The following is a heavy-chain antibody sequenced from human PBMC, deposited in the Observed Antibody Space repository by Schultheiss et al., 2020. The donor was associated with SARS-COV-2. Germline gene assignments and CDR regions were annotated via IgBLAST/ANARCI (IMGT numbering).Heavy chain of an antibody. CDR1: GFTFSSYS. V-gene: IGHV3-23*01. CDR2: ISGSVGST. D-gene: IGHD6-19*01. CDR3: AKEVAVAGSFDY. Sequence: GGSLRLSCAASGFTFSSYSMNWVRQAPGKGLEWVSAISGSVGSTYYADSVKGRFTISRDNSKNTLYLQMNSLRAEDTAVYYCAKEVAVAGSFDYWGQGTLVTVSS. J-gene: IGHJ4*02.